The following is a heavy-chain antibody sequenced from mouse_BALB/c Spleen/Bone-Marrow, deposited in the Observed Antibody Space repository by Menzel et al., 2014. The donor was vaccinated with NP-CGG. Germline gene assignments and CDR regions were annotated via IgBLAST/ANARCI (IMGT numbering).Heavy chain of an antibody. CDR1: EFDFSRFW. Sequence: EVQLQESGGGLVQPGRSLKLSCGASEFDFSRFWMSWVRQAPGKGLEWIGEINPDSSTLNYTPSLKDKFVISRDNAKNTLYLQMSKVRSEDTALYYCARLSYYGRFAYWGQGTLVTVSA. CDR2: INPDSSTL. D-gene: IGHD1-1*01. CDR3: ARLSYYGRFAY. J-gene: IGHJ3*01. V-gene: IGHV4-1*02.